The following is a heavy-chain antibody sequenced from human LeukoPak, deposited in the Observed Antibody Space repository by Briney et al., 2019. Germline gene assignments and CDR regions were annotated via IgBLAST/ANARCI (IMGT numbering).Heavy chain of an antibody. CDR3: TVGYCTTTTCPIIQFVS. CDR1: GFTFGDHG. Sequence: PGGSLRLSCTASGFTFGDHGVNWVRQAPGKGLEWVGFVRSKAYGATTEYAASVKDRFTISRDDSKSIAYLQMNSLKTEDTAVYYCTVGYCTTTTCPIIQFVSWGQGTLVTVSS. CDR2: VRSKAYGATT. D-gene: IGHD2-2*03. J-gene: IGHJ4*02. V-gene: IGHV3-49*04.